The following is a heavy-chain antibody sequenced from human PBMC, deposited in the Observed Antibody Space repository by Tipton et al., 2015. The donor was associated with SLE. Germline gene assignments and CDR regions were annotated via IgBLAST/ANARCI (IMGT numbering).Heavy chain of an antibody. Sequence: SLRLSCAASGFTFRSYDMHWVRHVAGKPLEWVSAIGTTGDTLYSGSVKGRFSISRDNAKRSLSLQMNNLRVGDTAVYYCVRGGTDAFDIWGQGTMVAVST. CDR1: GFTFRSYD. V-gene: IGHV3-13*01. CDR2: IGTTGDT. CDR3: VRGGTDAFDI. J-gene: IGHJ3*02.